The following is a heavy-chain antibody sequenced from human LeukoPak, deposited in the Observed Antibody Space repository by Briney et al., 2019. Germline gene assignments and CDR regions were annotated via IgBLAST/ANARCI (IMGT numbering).Heavy chain of an antibody. V-gene: IGHV4-28*03. D-gene: IGHD3-10*01. CDR3: AREGSWFGESKEL. CDR1: GYSITSRNW. J-gene: IGHJ4*02. CDR2: IFYSGNT. Sequence: SDTLSLTCAVSGYSITSRNWWGWIRQPPGKDLEWIGYIFYSGNTDYNSSLKSRITMSVDTSKNQFPLKLSSVTAADTAVYYCAREGSWFGESKELWGQGTLVTVSS.